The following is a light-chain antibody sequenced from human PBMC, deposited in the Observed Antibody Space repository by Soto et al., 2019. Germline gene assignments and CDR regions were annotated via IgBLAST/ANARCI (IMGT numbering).Light chain of an antibody. Sequence: EIVLTQSPATLSLSPGERATLSCRASQSVSSNLAWYQQKPGQAPRLLIYGASTSATGIPARFSGSVSGTEFTLTTSGLQAEDFAVFYCQRYNNWPWTFGQGTKVEIK. CDR1: QSVSSN. CDR3: QRYNNWPWT. V-gene: IGKV3-15*01. CDR2: GAS. J-gene: IGKJ1*01.